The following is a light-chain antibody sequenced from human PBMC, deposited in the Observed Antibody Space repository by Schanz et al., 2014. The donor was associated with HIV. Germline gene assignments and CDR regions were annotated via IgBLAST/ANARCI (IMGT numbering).Light chain of an antibody. V-gene: IGLV2-14*03. CDR3: SSYGGPNNYVV. J-gene: IGLJ2*01. CDR1: SSDIGPYNC. Sequence: QSALTQPASVSGSPGQSISISCTGTSSDIGPYNCVSWYQQRPGKAPKLVISGVDYRPSGVSSRFSGSKSGSAASLTISGLQAEDEADYYCSSYGGPNNYVVFGGGTKLTVL. CDR2: GVD.